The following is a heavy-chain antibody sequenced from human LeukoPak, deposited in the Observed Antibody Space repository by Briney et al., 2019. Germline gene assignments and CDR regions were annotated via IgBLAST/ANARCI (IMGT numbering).Heavy chain of an antibody. J-gene: IGHJ4*02. D-gene: IGHD3-22*01. V-gene: IGHV4-34*01. CDR3: ARVLLIGDYFDY. CDR1: GGSFSGYY. Sequence: SETLSLTCAVYGGSFSGYYWSCIRQPPGKGLEWIGEINHSGSTNYNPSLKSRVTISVDTSKNQFSLKLSSVTAADTAVYYCARVLLIGDYFDYWGQGTLVTVSS. CDR2: INHSGST.